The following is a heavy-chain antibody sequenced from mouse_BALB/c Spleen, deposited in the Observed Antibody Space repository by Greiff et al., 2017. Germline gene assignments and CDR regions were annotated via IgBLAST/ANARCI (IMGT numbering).Heavy chain of an antibody. CDR2: IAPGSGST. CDR3: ARDLLGGYFDY. D-gene: IGHD2-1*01. V-gene: IGHV1S41*01. CDR1: GYTFTSYW. J-gene: IGHJ2*01. Sequence: DLVKPGASVKLSCAASGYTFTSYWINWIKQRPGQGLEWIGRIAPGSGSTYYNEMFKGKATLTVDTSSSTAYIQLSSLSSEDSAVYFCARDLLGGYFDYWGQGTTLTVSS.